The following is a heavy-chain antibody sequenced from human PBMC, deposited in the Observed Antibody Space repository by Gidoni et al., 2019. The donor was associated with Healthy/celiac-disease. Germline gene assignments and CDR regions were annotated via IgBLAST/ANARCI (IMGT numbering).Heavy chain of an antibody. CDR3: ANGPCTNGVCWSIDY. Sequence: QVQLVESGGGVVQPGRSLRLSCAASGFTFSSYGMHWVRQAPGKGLEWVAVISYDGSNKDYADSVKGRFTISRDNSKNTLYLQMTSLRAEDTAVYYCANGPCTNGVCWSIDYWGQGTLVTVSS. CDR1: GFTFSSYG. J-gene: IGHJ4*02. V-gene: IGHV3-30*18. D-gene: IGHD2-8*01. CDR2: ISYDGSNK.